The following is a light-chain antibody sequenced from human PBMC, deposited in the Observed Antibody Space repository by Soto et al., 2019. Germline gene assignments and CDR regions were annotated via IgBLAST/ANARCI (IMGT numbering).Light chain of an antibody. CDR1: QSVSSY. Sequence: EIVLTQSPATLSLSPGERATLSCRASQSVSSYLAWYQQKPGQAPRLLIYDASNRATGIPARFSGSGSGTEFTLTISSLEPEDFAVYCCQQRSNWPPLFTFGPGTKVDI. CDR2: DAS. V-gene: IGKV3-11*01. CDR3: QQRSNWPPLFT. J-gene: IGKJ3*01.